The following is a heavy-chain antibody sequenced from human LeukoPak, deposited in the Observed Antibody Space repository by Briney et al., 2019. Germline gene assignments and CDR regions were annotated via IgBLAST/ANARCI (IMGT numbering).Heavy chain of an antibody. J-gene: IGHJ3*02. Sequence: PSQTLSLTCTVSGGSISSGSYYWSWTRQPAGKGLEWIGRIYTSGSTNYNPSLKSRVTISVDTSKNQFSLKLSSVTAADTAVYYCARVNEIVVVPAAIRGDDAFDIWGQGTMVTVSS. D-gene: IGHD2-2*02. CDR1: GGSISSGSYY. CDR2: IYTSGST. V-gene: IGHV4-61*02. CDR3: ARVNEIVVVPAAIRGDDAFDI.